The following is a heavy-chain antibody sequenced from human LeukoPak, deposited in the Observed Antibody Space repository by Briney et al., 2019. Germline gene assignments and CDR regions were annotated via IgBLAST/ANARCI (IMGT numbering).Heavy chain of an antibody. D-gene: IGHD1-26*01. CDR1: GGTFSSYA. CDR3: ARGPPYSGSTEFDY. Sequence: GASVKVTCKASGGTFSSYAISWVRQAPGQGLEWMGGIIPIFGTANYAQKFQGRVTITTDESTSTAYMELSSLRSEDTAVYYCARGPPYSGSTEFDYWGQGTLVTVSS. V-gene: IGHV1-69*05. CDR2: IIPIFGTA. J-gene: IGHJ4*02.